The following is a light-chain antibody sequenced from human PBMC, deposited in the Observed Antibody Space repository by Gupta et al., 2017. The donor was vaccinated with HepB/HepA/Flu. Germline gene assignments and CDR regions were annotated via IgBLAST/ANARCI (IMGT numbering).Light chain of an antibody. CDR3: HQHANSPGRT. CDR1: QRVSSTY. CDR2: GAS. Sequence: EIVLTQSPGTLSLSPGERATLSCRASQRVSSTYLAWYQHKPGQPPRLLISGASNRATGIPDRFSDSGSGTDFTLTIRRREPEDFAVYYCHQHANSPGRTFGQGTKVEVK. V-gene: IGKV3-20*01. J-gene: IGKJ1*01.